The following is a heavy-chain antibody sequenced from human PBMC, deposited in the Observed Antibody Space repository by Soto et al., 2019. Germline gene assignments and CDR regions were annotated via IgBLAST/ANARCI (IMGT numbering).Heavy chain of an antibody. D-gene: IGHD4-17*01. CDR1: GFNFDDYA. CDR3: VKDLRSLRSSSDF. J-gene: IGHJ3*01. Sequence: SLKISCVVSGFNFDDYAMHWVRQIPGKGLEWVSGISWNSANIGYGDAVKGRFTISRDGATQSLFLEMHSLRADDTAVYYCVKDLRSLRSSSDFWGQGTMVTVSS. V-gene: IGHV3-9*01. CDR2: ISWNSANI.